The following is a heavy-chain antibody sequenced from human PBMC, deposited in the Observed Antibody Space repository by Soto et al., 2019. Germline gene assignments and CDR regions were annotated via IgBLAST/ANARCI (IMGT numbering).Heavy chain of an antibody. CDR2: MNPNSGNT. V-gene: IGHV1-8*01. Sequence: QVQLVQSGAEVKKPGASVKVSCKASGYTFTSYDINWVRQATGQGLEWMGWMNPNSGNTDYAQKFQGRVALTRHTSRSTAYMELSSLRSEDTAVCSCARERSAAGAGWFDPWGQGTLVTVSS. J-gene: IGHJ5*02. CDR3: ARERSAAGAGWFDP. CDR1: GYTFTSYD. D-gene: IGHD6-13*01.